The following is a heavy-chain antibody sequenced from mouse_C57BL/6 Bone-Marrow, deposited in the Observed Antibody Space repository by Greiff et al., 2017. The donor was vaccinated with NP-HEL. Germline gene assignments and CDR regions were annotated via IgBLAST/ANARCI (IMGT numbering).Heavy chain of an antibody. CDR3: AIGAFITTVGAY. J-gene: IGHJ2*01. Sequence: EVKLMESGGGLVKPGGSLKLSCAASGFTFSDYGMHWVRQAPEKGLEWVAYISSGSSTIYYADTVKGRFTISRDNAKNTLFLQMTSLRSEDTAMYYFAIGAFITTVGAYWGQGTTPPGSS. D-gene: IGHD1-1*01. CDR2: ISSGSSTI. CDR1: GFTFSDYG. V-gene: IGHV5-17*01.